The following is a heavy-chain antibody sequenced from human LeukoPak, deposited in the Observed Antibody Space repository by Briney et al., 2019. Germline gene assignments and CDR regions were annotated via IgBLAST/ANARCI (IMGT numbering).Heavy chain of an antibody. CDR3: ARTLTCSSTSCSDY. V-gene: IGHV5-51*01. CDR2: IYPGDSNT. CDR1: GYSFTSYW. J-gene: IGHJ4*02. D-gene: IGHD2-2*01. Sequence: GESLQISCQGSGYSFTSYWIGWVRQMPGKGLEWMGIIYPGDSNTRYSPSFQGQVTISADKSIGTAYLQWSSLKASDTAMYYCARTLTCSSTSCSDYWGQGTLVTVSS.